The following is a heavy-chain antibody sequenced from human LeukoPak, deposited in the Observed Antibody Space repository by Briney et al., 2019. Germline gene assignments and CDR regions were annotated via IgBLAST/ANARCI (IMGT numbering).Heavy chain of an antibody. CDR1: GGSFSGYY. CDR2: INHSGST. J-gene: IGHJ5*02. V-gene: IGHV4-34*01. CDR3: ARDHQQRYCSSTGCYTGWFDP. Sequence: SETLSLTCAVYGGSFSGYYWSWIRQPPGKGLEWIGGINHSGSTNYNPSLKSRVTISVDTSKNQFSLKLSSVTAADTAVYYCARDHQQRYCSSTGCYTGWFDPWGQGTLVTVSS. D-gene: IGHD2-2*02.